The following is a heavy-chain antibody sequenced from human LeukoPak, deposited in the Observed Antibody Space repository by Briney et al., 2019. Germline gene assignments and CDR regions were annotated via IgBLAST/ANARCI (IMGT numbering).Heavy chain of an antibody. CDR3: ARDRGSGYYFDY. Sequence: ASVKVSCKASGYTFNTYPITWVRQAPGEGLQWMGWISADNGNTYYSQKFQGRVTMTTDTSTSTAYMELRSLRSDDTAVYCCARDRGSGYYFDYWGQGTLVTVSS. CDR2: ISADNGNT. CDR1: GYTFNTYP. J-gene: IGHJ4*02. V-gene: IGHV1-18*01. D-gene: IGHD3-3*01.